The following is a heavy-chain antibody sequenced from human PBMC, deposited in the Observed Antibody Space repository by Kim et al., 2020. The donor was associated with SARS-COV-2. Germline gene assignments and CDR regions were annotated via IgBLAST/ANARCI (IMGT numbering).Heavy chain of an antibody. V-gene: IGHV4-34*01. D-gene: IGHD4-17*01. CDR1: GGSFSGYY. Sequence: SETLSLTCAVYGGSFSGYYWTWIRQPPGKGLEWIGEINHSGSSNYNPSLKSRVTISVDTSKNQFSLKLSSVTAADTAVYYCARTVTTRILRYFELWGRGTLVTVSS. CDR3: ARTVTTRILRYFEL. J-gene: IGHJ2*01. CDR2: INHSGSS.